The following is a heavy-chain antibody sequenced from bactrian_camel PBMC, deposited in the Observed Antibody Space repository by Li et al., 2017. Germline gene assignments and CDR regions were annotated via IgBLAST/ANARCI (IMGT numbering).Heavy chain of an antibody. J-gene: IGHJ6*01. CDR1: GSTYSGYH. D-gene: IGHD5*01. CDR2: IYTDPYIS. Sequence: VQLVESGGGSVQAGVSLRLSCAVSGSTYSGYHMGWFRKAPGKGREGVATIYTDPYISDDGTYADSVKGRFTISRDKATNTVYLQMNSLKPDDTAMYYCAADPRGGGSLTHSLRTRDFDYWGQGTQVTVS. V-gene: IGHV3S40*01. CDR3: AADPRGGGSLTHSLRTRDFDY.